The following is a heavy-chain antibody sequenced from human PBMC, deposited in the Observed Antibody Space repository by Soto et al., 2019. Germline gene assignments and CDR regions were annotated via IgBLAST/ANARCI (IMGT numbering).Heavy chain of an antibody. CDR2: IRSAGNT. Sequence: EVQLVESGGGLIQPGGSLRLSCAASGFTVSSNYIHWVRQAPGKGLEWVSVIRSAGNTYYADSVKGRFTISRDNSKNTLYLQMNSLSAEDTAVYHCTRGRGYIIDYWGQGTLVTVSS. D-gene: IGHD5-12*01. J-gene: IGHJ4*02. CDR1: GFTVSSNY. V-gene: IGHV3-53*01. CDR3: TRGRGYIIDY.